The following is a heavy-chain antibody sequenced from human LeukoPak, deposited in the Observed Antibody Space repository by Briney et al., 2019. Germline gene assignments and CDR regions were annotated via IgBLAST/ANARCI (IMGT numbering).Heavy chain of an antibody. CDR3: ARWGGLWFGELGELDY. Sequence: ASVKVSCKASGYTFTGYYMHWVRQAPGQGLEWMGWINPNSGGTNYAQKFQGRVTMTRDTSISTAYMELSRLRSDDTAVYYCARWGGLWFGELGELDYWGQGTLVTVSS. CDR2: INPNSGGT. J-gene: IGHJ4*02. CDR1: GYTFTGYY. V-gene: IGHV1-2*02. D-gene: IGHD3-10*01.